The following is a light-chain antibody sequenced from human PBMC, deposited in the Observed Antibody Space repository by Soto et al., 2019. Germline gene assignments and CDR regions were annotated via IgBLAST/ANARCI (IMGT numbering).Light chain of an antibody. CDR2: RTL. Sequence: QTMVTQEPSLTVSPGGTVTLTCGSSTGAVVDGYWPSWLQQKPGQPPRPLIFRTLNTQSWTPARFSGSLLGDKAALTVSNVQPEDEADYYCLLHFGGVWVFGGGTQLTVL. J-gene: IGLJ7*01. CDR3: LLHFGGVWV. CDR1: TGAVVDGYW. V-gene: IGLV7-43*01.